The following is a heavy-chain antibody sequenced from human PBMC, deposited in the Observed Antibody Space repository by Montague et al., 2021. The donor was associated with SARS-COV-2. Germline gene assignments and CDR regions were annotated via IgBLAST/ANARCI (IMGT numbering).Heavy chain of an antibody. V-gene: IGHV2-5*01. CDR3: AHLIRYYDIFTGIPFDY. J-gene: IGHJ4*02. Sequence: PALVKPTQTLTPTCTFSGFSLSTPNVGVGWIRQPPGKALEWVAVIYSNDEKRYSPPLRNRLTITKDTAKNQVVLSLTYVDPVDTATYYCAHLIRYYDIFTGIPFDYWGQGSLVTVSS. CDR2: IYSNDEK. CDR1: GFSLSTPNVG. D-gene: IGHD3-9*01.